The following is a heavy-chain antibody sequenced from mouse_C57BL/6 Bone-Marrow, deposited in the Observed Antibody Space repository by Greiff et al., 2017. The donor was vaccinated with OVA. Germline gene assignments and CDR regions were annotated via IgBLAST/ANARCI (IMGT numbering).Heavy chain of an antibody. CDR1: GFNIKDDY. J-gene: IGHJ2*01. D-gene: IGHD2-10*01. Sequence: EVKLQESGAELVRPGASVKLSCTASGFNIKDDYMHWVKQRPEQGLEWIGWIDPENGDTEYASKFQGKATITADTSSNTAYLQLSSLTSEDTAVYYCTPYYYFDYWGQGTTLTVSS. CDR3: TPYYYFDY. V-gene: IGHV14-4*01. CDR2: IDPENGDT.